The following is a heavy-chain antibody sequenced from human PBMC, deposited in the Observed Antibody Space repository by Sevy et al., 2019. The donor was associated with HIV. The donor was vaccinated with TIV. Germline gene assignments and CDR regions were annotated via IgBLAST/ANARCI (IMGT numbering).Heavy chain of an antibody. V-gene: IGHV3-23*01. CDR3: ARGLLARPRGDYWYFDL. CDR1: GFTFSTYA. CDR2: ISGSASTTYYCGAA. D-gene: IGHD6-6*01. Sequence: GGSLRLSCTASGFTFSTYAMSWVRQAPGKGLEWVSGISGSASTTYYCGAAYYADSVKGRFTITRDNAKNTLYLEMNSLRDEDSAVFHCARGLLARPRGDYWYFDLWGRGTLVTVSS. J-gene: IGHJ2*01.